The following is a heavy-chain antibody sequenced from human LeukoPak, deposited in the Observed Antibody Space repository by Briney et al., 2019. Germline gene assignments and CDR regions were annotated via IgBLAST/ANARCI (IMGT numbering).Heavy chain of an antibody. V-gene: IGHV3-48*04. D-gene: IGHD5-24*01. CDR3: ARERWLQLRAFDI. CDR2: VSISSGTI. CDR1: GFTFSGHN. Sequence: GGSLRLSCAASGFTFSGHNMNWVRQAPGKGLEWISFVSISSGTIYYADSVNGRFRISRDNAKSSLDLEMNSLRAEDTAVYYCARERWLQLRAFDIWGQGTMVTVSS. J-gene: IGHJ3*02.